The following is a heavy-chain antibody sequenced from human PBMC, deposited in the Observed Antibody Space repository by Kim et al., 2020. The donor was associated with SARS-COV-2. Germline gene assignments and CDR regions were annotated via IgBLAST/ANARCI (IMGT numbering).Heavy chain of an antibody. V-gene: IGHV3-23*01. J-gene: IGHJ2*01. CDR1: GFTFSSYA. CDR2: ISGSGGST. CDR3: AKEGKDYGSGTPLYWYFDL. Sequence: GGSLRLSCAASGFTFSSYAMSWVRQAPGKGLEWVSAISGSGGSTYYADSVKGRFTISRDNSKNTLYLQMNSLRAEDTAVYYCAKEGKDYGSGTPLYWYFDLWGRGTLVTVSS. D-gene: IGHD3-10*01.